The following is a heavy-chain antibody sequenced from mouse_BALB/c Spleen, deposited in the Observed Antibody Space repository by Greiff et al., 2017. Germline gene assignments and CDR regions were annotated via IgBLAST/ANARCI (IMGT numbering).Heavy chain of an antibody. CDR2: ISTYYGDA. CDR3: ARGGYGNYFDY. J-gene: IGHJ2*01. Sequence: QVQLQQSGAELVRPGVSVKISCKGSGYTFTDYATHWVKQSHAKSLEWIGVISTYYGDASYNQKFKGKATMTVDKSSSTAYMELARLTSEDSAIYYCARGGYGNYFDYWGQGTTLTVSS. CDR1: GYTFTDYA. V-gene: IGHV1S137*01. D-gene: IGHD2-10*02.